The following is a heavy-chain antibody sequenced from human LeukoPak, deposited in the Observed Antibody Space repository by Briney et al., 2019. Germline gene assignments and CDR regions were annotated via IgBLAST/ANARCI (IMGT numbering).Heavy chain of an antibody. V-gene: IGHV1-18*01. CDR1: GGTFSSYA. J-gene: IGHJ6*02. CDR2: ISAYNGNT. D-gene: IGHD3-22*01. CDR3: ARDRGYYYDSRGMDV. Sequence: ASVKVSCKASGGTFSSYAISWVRQAPGQGLEWMGWISAYNGNTNYAQKLQGRVTMTTDTSTSTAYMELRSLRSDDTAVYYCARDRGYYYDSRGMDVWGQGTTVTVSS.